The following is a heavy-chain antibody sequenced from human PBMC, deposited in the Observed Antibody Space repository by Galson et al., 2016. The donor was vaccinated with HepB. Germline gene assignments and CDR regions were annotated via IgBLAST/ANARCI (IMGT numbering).Heavy chain of an antibody. CDR3: AGSTSATSVLEF. J-gene: IGHJ4*02. CDR2: SQTSGTT. V-gene: IGHV4-4*08. Sequence: ETLSLTCTVSGGSISTNYWSWIRQPPGKGLEWIGNSQTSGTTNYNPSLKSRVTVSLDTSKNQFALNLTSVTATDTATYYCAGSTSATSVLEFWGQGTLVPVSS. D-gene: IGHD6-25*01. CDR1: GGSISTNY.